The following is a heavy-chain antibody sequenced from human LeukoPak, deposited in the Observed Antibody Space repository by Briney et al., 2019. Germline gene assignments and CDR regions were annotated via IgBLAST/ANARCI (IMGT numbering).Heavy chain of an antibody. CDR3: ARSPYRGGSSWTEFDY. CDR2: ISHDGSNK. D-gene: IGHD6-13*01. Sequence: TGGSLRLSCAASGFTFSSYGMHWVRQAPGKGLEWVAVISHDGSNKYYADSVKGRFTISRDSSKNTVYLQMNSLSDEDTAVYYCARSPYRGGSSWTEFDYWGQGTLVTVSS. CDR1: GFTFSSYG. V-gene: IGHV3-30*03. J-gene: IGHJ4*02.